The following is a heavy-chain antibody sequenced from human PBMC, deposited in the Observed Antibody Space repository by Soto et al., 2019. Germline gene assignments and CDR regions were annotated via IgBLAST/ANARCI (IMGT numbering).Heavy chain of an antibody. CDR2: IYGGGTT. D-gene: IGHD2-2*01. Sequence: GALRLSCAPSGLAANSDYMSWVRQAPGKGLEWVSVIYGGGTTYYSDSVKGRFTISRDNSKNTVFLQMNSLRAEDTAVYYCVRTSSYWGQGTRVTVSS. CDR1: GLAANSDY. CDR3: VRTSSY. J-gene: IGHJ4*02. V-gene: IGHV3-53*01.